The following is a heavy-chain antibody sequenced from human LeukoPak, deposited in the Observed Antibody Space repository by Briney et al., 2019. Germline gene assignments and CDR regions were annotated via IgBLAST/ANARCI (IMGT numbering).Heavy chain of an antibody. Sequence: GGSLRLSCAASGFMFSSNWMSWVRQAPGKGLEWVANINQDGSEKYFVGSVKGRFTISRDNARNSLYLQMNSLRVEDTAVYYCARGATSSWDYWGQGTLVTVSS. CDR1: GFMFSSNW. CDR2: INQDGSEK. CDR3: ARGATSSWDY. J-gene: IGHJ4*02. D-gene: IGHD6-13*01. V-gene: IGHV3-7*03.